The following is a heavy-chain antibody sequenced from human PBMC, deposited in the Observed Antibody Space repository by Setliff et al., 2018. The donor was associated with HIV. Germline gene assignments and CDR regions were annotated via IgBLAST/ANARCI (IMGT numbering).Heavy chain of an antibody. D-gene: IGHD3-10*02. CDR3: ARVFGPFDY. Sequence: PGGSLRLSCAASGFTVSSNSMSWVRQAPGKGLEWVSVIYSVGITYYTDSVKGRFTISRDNSKNTLYPQMNRLRAEDTAVYYCARVFGPFDYWGQGTLVTVSS. J-gene: IGHJ4*02. CDR1: GFTVSSNS. CDR2: IYSVGIT. V-gene: IGHV3-53*01.